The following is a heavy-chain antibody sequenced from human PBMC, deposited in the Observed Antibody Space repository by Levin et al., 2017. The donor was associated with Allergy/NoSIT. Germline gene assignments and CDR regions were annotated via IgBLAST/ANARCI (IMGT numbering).Heavy chain of an antibody. V-gene: IGHV3-21*01. CDR2: ISSSSSYI. Sequence: LSLTCAASGFPFSSYSMNWVRQAPGKGLEWVSSISSSSSYIYYADSVKGRFTISRDNAKNSLYLQMNSLRAEDTAVYYCARSMRNDYVWGSHDYWGQGTLVTVSS. CDR3: ARSMRNDYVWGSHDY. J-gene: IGHJ4*02. D-gene: IGHD3-16*01. CDR1: GFPFSSYS.